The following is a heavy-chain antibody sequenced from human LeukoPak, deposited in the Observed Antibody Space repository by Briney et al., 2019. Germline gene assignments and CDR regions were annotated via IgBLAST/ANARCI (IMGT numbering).Heavy chain of an antibody. Sequence: PSETLPLTCTVSGGSISSGDYYWSWIRQPPGKGLEWIGYIYYSGSTYYNPSLKSRVTISVDTSKNQFSLKLSSVTAADTAVYYCARDEYSSSSDAFDIWGQGTMVTVSS. CDR2: IYYSGST. CDR3: ARDEYSSSSDAFDI. D-gene: IGHD6-6*01. J-gene: IGHJ3*02. V-gene: IGHV4-30-4*08. CDR1: GGSISSGDYY.